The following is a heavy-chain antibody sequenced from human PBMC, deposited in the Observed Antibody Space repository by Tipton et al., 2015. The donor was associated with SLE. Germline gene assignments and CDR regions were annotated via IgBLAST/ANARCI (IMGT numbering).Heavy chain of an antibody. CDR1: GGSISSYY. D-gene: IGHD1-26*01. CDR3: AREDQWELPDGTFDI. V-gene: IGHV4-34*01. CDR2: INHSGST. J-gene: IGHJ3*02. Sequence: GLVKPSETLSLTCTVSGGSISSYYWSWIRQPPGKGLEWIGEINHSGSTNYNPSLKSRVTISVDTSKNQFSLKLSSVTAADTAVYYCAREDQWELPDGTFDIWGQGTMVTVSS.